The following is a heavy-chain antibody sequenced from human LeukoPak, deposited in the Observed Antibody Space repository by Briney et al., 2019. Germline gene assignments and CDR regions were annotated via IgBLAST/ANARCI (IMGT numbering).Heavy chain of an antibody. J-gene: IGHJ6*02. V-gene: IGHV3-66*01. Sequence: GGSLRLSCAGSGFTVSKDYMTWVRQAPGKGLECVSAIYGTGTTYYADSVTGRFTISRDSSSHTLHLQMNSLRAEDTAVYYCAREARYYDILTGYHNYSGVDVWGHGTTVIVSS. CDR2: IYGTGTT. CDR1: GFTVSKDY. D-gene: IGHD3-9*01. CDR3: AREARYYDILTGYHNYSGVDV.